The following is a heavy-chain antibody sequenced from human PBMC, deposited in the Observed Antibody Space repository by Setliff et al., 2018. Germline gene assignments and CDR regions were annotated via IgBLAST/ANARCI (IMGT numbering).Heavy chain of an antibody. D-gene: IGHD2-15*01. CDR1: GYTFKNYG. Sequence: RASVKVSCKASGYTFKNYGVSWVRQAPGQGLEWMGWIGTYDANTIYSQKFQGRVTITRDTSASTVYMELSSLRYEDTAVYYCASAEVVVAPWGQGTLVTVSS. V-gene: IGHV1-18*01. CDR3: ASAEVVVAP. J-gene: IGHJ4*02. CDR2: IGTYDANT.